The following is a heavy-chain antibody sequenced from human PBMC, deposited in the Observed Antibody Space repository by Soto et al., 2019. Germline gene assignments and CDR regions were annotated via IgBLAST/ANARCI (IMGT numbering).Heavy chain of an antibody. CDR3: ARCRYGSGSYSLQYYFDY. Sequence: SETLSLTCTVSGGSISSGDYYWSWIRQHPGKGLEWIGYIYYSGSTYYNPSLKSRVTISVDTSKNQFSLKLSSVTAADTAVYYCARCRYGSGSYSLQYYFDYWGQGTLVTVSS. CDR1: GGSISSGDYY. D-gene: IGHD3-10*01. CDR2: IYYSGST. J-gene: IGHJ4*02. V-gene: IGHV4-30-4*01.